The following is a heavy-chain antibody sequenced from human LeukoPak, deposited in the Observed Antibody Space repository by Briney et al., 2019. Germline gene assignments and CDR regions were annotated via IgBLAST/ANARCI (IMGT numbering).Heavy chain of an antibody. CDR2: IRSGDTNI. Sequence: GGSLRLSCVASGFTFSSYEMDWVRQAPGKGLEWVSNIRSGDTNINYADSATGRFTISRDNAKNSLFLQMNSLRLEDTAVYYCATARMEGAGTGAFDYWGRGTLVTVS. D-gene: IGHD6-19*01. V-gene: IGHV3-48*03. CDR3: ATARMEGAGTGAFDY. J-gene: IGHJ4*02. CDR1: GFTFSSYE.